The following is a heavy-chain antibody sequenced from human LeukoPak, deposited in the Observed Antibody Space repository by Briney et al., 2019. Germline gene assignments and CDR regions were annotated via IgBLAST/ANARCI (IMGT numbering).Heavy chain of an antibody. J-gene: IGHJ5*01. V-gene: IGHV3-23*01. D-gene: IGHD2-2*01. Sequence: GGSLRLSCAASGFTFSSYAMSWVRQAPGKGLEWVSAISGSGGSTYYADSVKGRFTISRDNSKSTLYLQMNSLRAEDTAVYYCAKERHAPGRYCSSTTCFPFDSWGQGTLVTVSS. CDR1: GFTFSSYA. CDR3: AKERHAPGRYCSSTTCFPFDS. CDR2: ISGSGGST.